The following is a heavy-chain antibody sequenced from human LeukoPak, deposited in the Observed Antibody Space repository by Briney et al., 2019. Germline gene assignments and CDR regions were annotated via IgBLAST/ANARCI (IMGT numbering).Heavy chain of an antibody. CDR2: ITVSGGNT. J-gene: IGHJ6*02. CDR3: AKAASSSWPSYYYGMDV. D-gene: IGHD6-13*01. V-gene: IGHV3-23*01. Sequence: GGSLRLSCAASGFIFSSYSMSWVRQAPGKGLEWVSVITVSGGNTYYADSVKGRFTISKDNSKNTVYLQMSSLRVDDTAVYYCAKAASSSWPSYYYGMDVWGQGTTVTVSS. CDR1: GFIFSSYS.